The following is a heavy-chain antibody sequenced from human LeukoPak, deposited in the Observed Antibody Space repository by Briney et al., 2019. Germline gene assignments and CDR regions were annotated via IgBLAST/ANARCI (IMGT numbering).Heavy chain of an antibody. CDR2: INPNSGGT. CDR1: GYTFTGYY. V-gene: IGHV1-2*02. J-gene: IGHJ3*02. CDR3: ARRQACSGGSCYDAFDI. Sequence: ASVKVSCKASGYTFTGYYMHWVRQAPGQGLEWMGWINPNSGGTNCAQKFQGRVTMTRDTSISTAYMELSRLRSDDTAVYYCARRQACSGGSCYDAFDIWGQGTMVTVSS. D-gene: IGHD2-15*01.